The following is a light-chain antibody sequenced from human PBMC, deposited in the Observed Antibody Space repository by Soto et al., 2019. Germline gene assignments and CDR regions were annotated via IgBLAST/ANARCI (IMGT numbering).Light chain of an antibody. CDR3: QQSYSIPFT. J-gene: IGKJ3*01. CDR1: QSSSTY. V-gene: IGKV1-39*01. CDR2: AAS. Sequence: DIQVTQSPSSLSASVGDRVTITCRTSQSSSTYFNWYQQKPGRAPTLLIYAASTLHTGVPSRFSGSGSGTDFTLTISSLQPEDFATYYCQQSYSIPFTFGPGTKVD.